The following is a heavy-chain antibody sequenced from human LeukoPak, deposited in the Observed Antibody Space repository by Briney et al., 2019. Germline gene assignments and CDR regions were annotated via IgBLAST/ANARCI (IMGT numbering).Heavy chain of an antibody. CDR2: IYYSGST. CDR3: AKLSGSYQINWFDP. Sequence: SEALSLTCTVSGGSISSSSYYWGWICQPPGKGLEWIGSIYYSGSTYYNPSLKSRVTISVDTSKNQFSLKLSSVTAADTAVYYCAKLSGSYQINWFDPWGQGTLVTVSS. CDR1: GGSISSSSYY. D-gene: IGHD1-26*01. V-gene: IGHV4-39*07. J-gene: IGHJ5*02.